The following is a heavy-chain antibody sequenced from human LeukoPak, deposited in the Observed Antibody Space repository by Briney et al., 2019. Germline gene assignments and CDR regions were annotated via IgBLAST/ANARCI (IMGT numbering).Heavy chain of an antibody. V-gene: IGHV4-59*01. CDR3: ARDSSYYYYDSSGYFDY. CDR2: IYYSGST. D-gene: IGHD3-22*01. J-gene: IGHJ4*02. CDR1: GGSISSYY. Sequence: PSQTLSLTCTVSGGSISSYYWSWIRQPPGKGLEWIGYIYYSGSTNYNPSLKSRVTISVDTSKNQFSLKLSSVTAADTAVYHCARDSSYYYYDSSGYFDYWGQGTLVTVSS.